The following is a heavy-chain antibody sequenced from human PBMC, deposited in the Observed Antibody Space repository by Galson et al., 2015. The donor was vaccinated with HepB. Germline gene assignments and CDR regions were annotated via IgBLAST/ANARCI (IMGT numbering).Heavy chain of an antibody. D-gene: IGHD3-10*01. Sequence: QSGAEVKKPGESLRISCKGSGYSFTSYWISWVRQMPGKGLEWMGRIDPSDSYTNYSPSFQGHVTISADKSISTAYLQWSSLKASDTAMYYCARHRPSWFGEDYGMDVWGQGTTVTVSS. V-gene: IGHV5-10-1*01. CDR3: ARHRPSWFGEDYGMDV. CDR2: IDPSDSYT. J-gene: IGHJ6*02. CDR1: GYSFTSYW.